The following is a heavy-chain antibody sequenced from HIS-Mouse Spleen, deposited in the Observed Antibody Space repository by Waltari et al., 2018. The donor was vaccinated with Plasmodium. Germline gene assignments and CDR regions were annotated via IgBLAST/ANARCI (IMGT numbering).Heavy chain of an antibody. CDR1: GYTFTGYY. V-gene: IGHV1-2*02. CDR2: NNPNSGGT. D-gene: IGHD2-15*01. Sequence: QVQLVQSGAEVKKPGASVKVSCKASGYTFTGYYMPWVRQAPGQGLEWKGWNNPNSGGTNYAQKVQGRVTMTMETSVSTAYMELSRLRSDDTAVYYCARAPVSFGLDYWGQGTLVTVSS. CDR3: ARAPVSFGLDY. J-gene: IGHJ4*02.